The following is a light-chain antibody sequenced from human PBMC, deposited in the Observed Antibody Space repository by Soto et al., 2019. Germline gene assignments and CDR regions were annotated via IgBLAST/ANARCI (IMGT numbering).Light chain of an antibody. V-gene: IGLV1-47*01. CDR3: ATWDDSLSGRV. Sequence: QSVLTQPPSASGTPGQRVTISCSGSRSNIGSNRELWYQHLPGTAPKLLIYRSDQRPSGVPDRFSGSKSGTSASLAISGLRSEDEADYYCATWDDSLSGRVFGGGTKLTVL. CDR1: RSNIGSNR. J-gene: IGLJ2*01. CDR2: RSD.